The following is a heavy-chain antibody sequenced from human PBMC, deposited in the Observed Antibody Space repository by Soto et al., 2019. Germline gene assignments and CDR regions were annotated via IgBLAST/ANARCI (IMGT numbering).Heavy chain of an antibody. CDR3: PIHDPRHYTFGMDV. CDR1: GYSFTSYL. CDR2: IYPGYSDT. D-gene: IGHD4-4*01. J-gene: IGHJ6*02. Sequence: GESPEISFMGSGYSFTSYLIGWVRPMSGKGLEWMVIIYPGYSDTIYRPSFQGQVTISADKSISTAYLQWGSPKASGPAMYYRPIHDPRHYTFGMDVWGQGTKVTFSS. V-gene: IGHV5-51*01.